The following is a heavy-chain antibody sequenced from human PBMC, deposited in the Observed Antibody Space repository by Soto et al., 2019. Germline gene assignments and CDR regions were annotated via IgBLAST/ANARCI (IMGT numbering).Heavy chain of an antibody. CDR2: IWYDGSNK. Sequence: QVQLVESGGGVVQPGRSLRLSCAASGFTFSSYGMHWVRQAPGKGLEWVAVIWYDGSNKYYADSVKGRFTISRDNSKNTLYLQMNSLRAEDTAVYYCARERDSSGYTRLDYRGQGTLVTVSS. CDR1: GFTFSSYG. CDR3: ARERDSSGYTRLDY. J-gene: IGHJ4*02. D-gene: IGHD3-22*01. V-gene: IGHV3-33*01.